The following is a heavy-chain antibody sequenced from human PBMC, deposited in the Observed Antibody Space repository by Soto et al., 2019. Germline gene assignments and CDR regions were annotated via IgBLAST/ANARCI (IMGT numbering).Heavy chain of an antibody. Sequence: SETLSLTCTVSGGSISSSSYYWAWIRQAPGKGLEWIGSIYYSGSTYYNPSLKSRVTISVGTSKNQFSLKLSSVTAADTAVYYCAMGLHLGELSLYDYWGQGTLVTVSS. V-gene: IGHV4-39*01. CDR2: IYYSGST. J-gene: IGHJ4*02. D-gene: IGHD3-16*02. CDR3: AMGLHLGELSLYDY. CDR1: GGSISSSSYY.